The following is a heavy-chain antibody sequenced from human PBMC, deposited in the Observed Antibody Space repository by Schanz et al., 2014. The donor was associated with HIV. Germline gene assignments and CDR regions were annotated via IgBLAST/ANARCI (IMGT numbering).Heavy chain of an antibody. D-gene: IGHD2-15*01. CDR3: ARNQYQMLPFDF. Sequence: QVQLVQSGAEVKKPGASVKVSCKASGYTFTSYGINWVRQAPGQGLEWMGWISAYNGNTNYAQKLQGRVTMTRDTSVNTASMEVSRLMSDDTAVYYCARNQYQMLPFDFWGQGTLVTVSS. CDR1: GYTFTSYG. J-gene: IGHJ4*02. CDR2: ISAYNGNT. V-gene: IGHV1-18*01.